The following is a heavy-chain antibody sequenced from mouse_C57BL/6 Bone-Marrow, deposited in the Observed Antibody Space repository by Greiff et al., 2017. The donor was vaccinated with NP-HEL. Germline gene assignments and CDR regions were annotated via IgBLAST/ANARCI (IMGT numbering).Heavy chain of an antibody. J-gene: IGHJ3*01. CDR1: RYPFPLSL. CDR2: IDPSYSYT. D-gene: IGHD1-1*01. CDR3: ARGDYYGSSYAWFAY. V-gene: IGHV1-59*01. Sequence: QVQLQQPGAELVRPGTSVKLSCHAPRYPFPLSLLPFFPPLPFHFLSFILFIDPSYSYTNYNQKFKGKATLTVDTSSSTAYMQLSSLTSEDSAVYYCARGDYYGSSYAWFAYWGQGTLVTVSA.